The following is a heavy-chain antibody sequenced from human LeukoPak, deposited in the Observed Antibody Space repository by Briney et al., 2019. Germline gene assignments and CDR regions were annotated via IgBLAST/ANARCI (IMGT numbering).Heavy chain of an antibody. Sequence: SETLSLTCTVSGGSISSYYWSWIRQPPGKGLEWIGFIYCSGSTNYNPSLKSRVTISVDTSKNQFSLKLSSVTAADTAVYYCARARFFSGGYSSCWYWFDPWGQGTLVTVSS. J-gene: IGHJ5*02. CDR2: IYCSGST. CDR3: ARARFFSGGYSSCWYWFDP. CDR1: GGSISSYY. V-gene: IGHV4-59*01. D-gene: IGHD6-13*01.